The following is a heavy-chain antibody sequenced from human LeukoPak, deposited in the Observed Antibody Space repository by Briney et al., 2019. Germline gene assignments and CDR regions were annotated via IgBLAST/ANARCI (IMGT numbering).Heavy chain of an antibody. V-gene: IGHV4-30-4*01. J-gene: IGHJ4*02. D-gene: IGHD4-23*01. Sequence: IPSETLSLTCTGSGGSISSGDYYWSWIRQPPGKGLERIGYIYYSRSTYYNPSLKSRVTISVDTSKNQFSLKLSSVTAADTAVYYCARDLLNEGNHLDYWGQGTLVTVSS. CDR3: ARDLLNEGNHLDY. CDR2: IYYSRST. CDR1: GGSISSGDYY.